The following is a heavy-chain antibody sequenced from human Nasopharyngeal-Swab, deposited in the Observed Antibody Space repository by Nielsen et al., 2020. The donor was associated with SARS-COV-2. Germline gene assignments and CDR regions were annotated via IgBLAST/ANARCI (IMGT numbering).Heavy chain of an antibody. D-gene: IGHD3-10*01. CDR2: ISSSTSYI. J-gene: IGHJ6*02. V-gene: IGHV3-21*01. CDR1: GFTFSNYS. CDR3: ARDGFGESPYYYYYGMDV. Sequence: GESLKISCAASGFTFSNYSMNWVRQAPGKGLEWVSSISSSTSYIYYADSVKGRFTFSRDNAKNSLYLQMNSLRAEDTAVYYCARDGFGESPYYYYYGMDVWGQGTTVTVSS.